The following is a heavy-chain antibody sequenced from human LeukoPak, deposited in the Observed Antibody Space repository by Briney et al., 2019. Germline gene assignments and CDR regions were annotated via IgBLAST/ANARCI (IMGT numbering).Heavy chain of an antibody. J-gene: IGHJ6*02. CDR1: GFTFSSYS. CDR3: ARDGMVGSWELLKYYYGMDV. Sequence: GGSLRLSCAASGFTFSSYSMNWVRPAPGKGLEWVSYISSSSSTIYHADSVKGRLTISRDNAKNSLYLQMNSLRAEDTAVYYCARDGMVGSWELLKYYYGMDVWGQGTTVTVSS. D-gene: IGHD1-26*01. CDR2: ISSSSSTI. V-gene: IGHV3-48*01.